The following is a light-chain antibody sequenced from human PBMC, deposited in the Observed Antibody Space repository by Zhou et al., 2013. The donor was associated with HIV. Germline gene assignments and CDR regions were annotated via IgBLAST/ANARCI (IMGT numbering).Light chain of an antibody. CDR2: DVS. CDR3: SSYTSSSPLV. J-gene: IGLJ3*02. V-gene: IGLV2-14*01. Sequence: QSALTQPASVSVSPGQSITISCTGTSSDVGGYNYVSWYQQHPGKAPKLMIYDVSKRPSGVSNRFSGSKSGNTASLTISGLQAEDEADYYCSSYTSSSPLVFGGGTKADRP. CDR1: SSDVGGYNY.